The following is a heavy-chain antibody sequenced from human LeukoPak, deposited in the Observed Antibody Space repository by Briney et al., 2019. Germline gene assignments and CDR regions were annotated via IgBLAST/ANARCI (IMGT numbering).Heavy chain of an antibody. D-gene: IGHD6-13*01. Sequence: ASVKVSCKASGYTFTGYYMHWVRQAPGQGLEWMGRINPNSGGTNYAQKFQGRVTMTRDTSISTAYMELSRLRSDDTAVYYCAREGIAAAGTDWFGPWGQGTLVTVSS. CDR2: INPNSGGT. J-gene: IGHJ5*02. V-gene: IGHV1-2*06. CDR3: AREGIAAAGTDWFGP. CDR1: GYTFTGYY.